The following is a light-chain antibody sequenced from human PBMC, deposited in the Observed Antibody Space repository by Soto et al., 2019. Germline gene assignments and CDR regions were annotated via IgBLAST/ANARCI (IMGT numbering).Light chain of an antibody. Sequence: QSVLTQPPSVSGTPGQRVTISCSGGISNIATNYVHWFQQLPGTAPKVLSNRDNQRPSGVPDRFSGSKSGTSASLAISGLRSEDEAEYYCAPWDDTVRSYVFGTGTKLTVL. CDR1: ISNIATNY. CDR2: RDN. J-gene: IGLJ1*01. CDR3: APWDDTVRSYV. V-gene: IGLV1-47*01.